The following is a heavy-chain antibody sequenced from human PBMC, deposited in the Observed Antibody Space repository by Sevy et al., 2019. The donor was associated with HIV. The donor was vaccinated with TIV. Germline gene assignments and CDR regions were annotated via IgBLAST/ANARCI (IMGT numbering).Heavy chain of an antibody. CDR2: IKSKAGGGTP. Sequence: GGSLRLSCGASGFIFSNAWMSWVRQAPGKGLEWVGRIKSKAGGGTPDYAAPVKGTFTISRDDSINTLYLQMNNLRTDDTAVYYCGYSEYGYYYDYWGQGTLVTVSS. D-gene: IGHD1-26*01. V-gene: IGHV3-15*01. J-gene: IGHJ4*02. CDR3: GYSEYGYYYDY. CDR1: GFIFSNAW.